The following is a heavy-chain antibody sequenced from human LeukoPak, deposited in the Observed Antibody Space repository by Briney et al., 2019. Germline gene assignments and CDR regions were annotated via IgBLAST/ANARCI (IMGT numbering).Heavy chain of an antibody. CDR2: ISSSSSYI. CDR1: GFTFSSYS. D-gene: IGHD1-26*01. V-gene: IGHV3-21*01. CDR3: AREGGSYYMLYYFDY. Sequence: GRSLRLSCAASGFTFSSYSMNWVRQAPGMGLEWVSSISSSSSYIYYADSVKGRFTISRDNAKNSLYLQMNSLRAQAKAVYYLAREGGSYYMLYYFDYWGQGTLVTVSS. J-gene: IGHJ4*02.